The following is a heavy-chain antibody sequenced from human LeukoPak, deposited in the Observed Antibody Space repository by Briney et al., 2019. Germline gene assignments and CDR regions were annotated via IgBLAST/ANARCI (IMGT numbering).Heavy chain of an antibody. D-gene: IGHD2-2*01. CDR1: GFTFSSYG. V-gene: IGHV3-21*01. CDR2: ISGSTSYI. Sequence: GGSLRLSCAASGFTFSSYGMHWVRQAPGKGLEWVSSISGSTSYIYSADSVKGRFTISRDNAKNSLYLQMNSLRAEDTAVYYCARDHCSSTSCYQYYYYYCMDVWGKGTTVTVSS. CDR3: ARDHCSSTSCYQYYYYYCMDV. J-gene: IGHJ6*03.